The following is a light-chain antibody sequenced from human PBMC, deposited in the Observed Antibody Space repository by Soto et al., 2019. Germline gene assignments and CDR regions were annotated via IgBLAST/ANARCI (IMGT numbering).Light chain of an antibody. J-gene: IGKJ5*01. CDR1: TSVSGS. CDR3: QQYNNWPPIT. V-gene: IGKV3D-15*01. Sequence: IVMTQYPATLSVCPGERATFACRASTSVSGSLAGYQQNPGPAPRLLIYGASTRATGIPARFSGSGSETEFTLTISSLQSEDFAVYYCQQYNNWPPITFGQGTRLEIK. CDR2: GAS.